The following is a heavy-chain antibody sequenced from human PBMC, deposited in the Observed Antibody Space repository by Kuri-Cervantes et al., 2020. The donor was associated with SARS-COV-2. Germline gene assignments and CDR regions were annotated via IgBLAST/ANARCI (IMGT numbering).Heavy chain of an antibody. Sequence: LSLTCAASGFTFSGSAMHWVRQASGKGLEWVSAISGSGGSTYYADSVKGRFTISRDNSKNTLYLQMNSLRAEDTAVYYCARDVVTYGDYEDYGMDVWGQGTTVTVSS. D-gene: IGHD4-17*01. CDR1: GFTFSGSA. CDR2: ISGSGGST. CDR3: ARDVVTYGDYEDYGMDV. V-gene: IGHV3-23*01. J-gene: IGHJ6*02.